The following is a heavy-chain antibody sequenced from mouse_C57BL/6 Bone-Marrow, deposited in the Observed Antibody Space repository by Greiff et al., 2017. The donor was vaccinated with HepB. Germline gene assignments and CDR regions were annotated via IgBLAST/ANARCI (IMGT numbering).Heavy chain of an antibody. V-gene: IGHV1-4*01. Sequence: QVQLQQSGADLARPGASVKMSCKASGYTFTSYTMHWVKQRPGQGLEWIGYINPSSGYTKYNQKFKDKATLTADKSSSTAYMQLSSLTSEDSAVYYCARYDDSNYYAMGYWGQGTSVTVSS. J-gene: IGHJ4*01. D-gene: IGHD2-5*01. CDR3: ARYDDSNYYAMGY. CDR1: GYTFTSYT. CDR2: INPSSGYT.